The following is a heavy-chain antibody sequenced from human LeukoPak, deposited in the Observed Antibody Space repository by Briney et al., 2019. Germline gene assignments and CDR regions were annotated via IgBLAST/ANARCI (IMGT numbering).Heavy chain of an antibody. CDR1: GFTFSSSW. CDR3: AREGSGSYSLDY. CDR2: IKQDGSEE. V-gene: IGHV3-7*01. D-gene: IGHD3-10*01. Sequence: PGGSLRLSCAASGFTFSSSWMSWVRQAPGKGLEWVANIKQDGSEEYYVDSVRGRFTISRDNAKNSLYLQLNSLKAEDTAVYYCAREGSGSYSLDYWGQGTLVTVSS. J-gene: IGHJ4*02.